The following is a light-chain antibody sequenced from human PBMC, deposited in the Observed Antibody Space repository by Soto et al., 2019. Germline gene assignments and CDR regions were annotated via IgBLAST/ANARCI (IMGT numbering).Light chain of an antibody. V-gene: IGLV4-69*01. Sequence: QLVLTQSPSASASLGASVKLTCTLSSGHSSYAIAWHQQQPEKGPRYLIKVNSDGSLSKGDGIPDRFSGSSSGAERFLTISSLQSEDEADYYCQTWGTGIRVFGGGTKLTVL. CDR3: QTWGTGIRV. J-gene: IGLJ3*02. CDR2: VNSDGSL. CDR1: SGHSSYA.